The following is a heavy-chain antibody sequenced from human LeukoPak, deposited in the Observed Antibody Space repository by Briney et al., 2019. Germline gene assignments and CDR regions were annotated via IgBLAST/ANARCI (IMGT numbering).Heavy chain of an antibody. V-gene: IGHV3-23*01. J-gene: IGHJ4*02. CDR3: AKYYYTSGSSGGRVFDS. D-gene: IGHD3-10*01. CDR1: GFTFSNYA. CDR2: IGTSAGDT. Sequence: PGGSLRLSCAASGFTFSNYAMTWVRQATGKGLEWVSTIGTSAGDTHYADSVKGRFTISRDNSKNSLYLQMDSLRAEDTAVYYCAKYYYTSGSSGGRVFDSWGQGTLVTVSS.